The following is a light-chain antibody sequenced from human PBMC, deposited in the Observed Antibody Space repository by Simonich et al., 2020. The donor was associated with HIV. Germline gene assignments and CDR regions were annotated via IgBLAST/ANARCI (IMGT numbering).Light chain of an antibody. CDR3: CSYAGSFIWV. V-gene: IGLV2-23*01. CDR1: SSDVGSYNL. Sequence: QSALTQPASVSGSPGQSITISCTGTSSDVGSYNLVSWYQQHPGKAPKLIIYEDRKRPSGVSNRFSGSKSGNTASLTISGLQAEDEADYYCCSYAGSFIWVFGGGTKLTVL. CDR2: EDR. J-gene: IGLJ3*02.